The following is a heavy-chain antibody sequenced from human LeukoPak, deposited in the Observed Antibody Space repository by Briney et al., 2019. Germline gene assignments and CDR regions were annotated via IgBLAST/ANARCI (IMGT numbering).Heavy chain of an antibody. J-gene: IGHJ3*02. Sequence: SQTLSLNCTVSGGSISSGGYYWSWIRQHPGKGLEWIGYIYYSGSTYYNPSLKSRVTISVDTSKNQFSLKLSSVTAADTAVYYCATPDYGGNSGDDAFDIWGQGTMVTVSS. CDR2: IYYSGST. CDR1: GGSISSGGYY. D-gene: IGHD4-23*01. V-gene: IGHV4-31*03. CDR3: ATPDYGGNSGDDAFDI.